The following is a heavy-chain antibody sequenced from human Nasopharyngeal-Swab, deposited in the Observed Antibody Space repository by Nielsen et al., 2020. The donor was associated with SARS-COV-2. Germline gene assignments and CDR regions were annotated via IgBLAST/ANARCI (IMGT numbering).Heavy chain of an antibody. CDR1: GYTITGYY. J-gene: IGHJ3*02. V-gene: IGHV1-2*02. CDR3: ARGSALAGLGMRDAFDI. CDR2: INPNSGGT. Sequence: ASVKVSCYASGYTITGYYMLWLRQAPAQGLEWMGWINPNSGGTHYAQKFQGRVTMTRDTSISTAYMELSRLRSADTAVYYCARGSALAGLGMRDAFDIWGQGTMVTVSS. D-gene: IGHD6-19*01.